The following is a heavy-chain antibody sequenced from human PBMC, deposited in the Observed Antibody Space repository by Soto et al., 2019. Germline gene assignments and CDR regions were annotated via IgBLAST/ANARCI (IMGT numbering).Heavy chain of an antibody. V-gene: IGHV1-69*13. CDR1: GGTFSSYA. Sequence: SVKVSCKASGGTFSSYAISWVRQAPGQGLEWMGGIIPIFGTANYAQKFQGRVTITADESTSTAYMELSSLRSEDTAVYYCASWSRTHYYDSSGYPLTWGQGTLVTVSS. J-gene: IGHJ5*02. CDR2: IIPIFGTA. CDR3: ASWSRTHYYDSSGYPLT. D-gene: IGHD3-22*01.